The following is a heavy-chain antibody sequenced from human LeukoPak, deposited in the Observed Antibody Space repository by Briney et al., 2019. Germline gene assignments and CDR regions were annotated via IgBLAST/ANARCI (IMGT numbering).Heavy chain of an antibody. V-gene: IGHV1-2*02. Sequence: ASVKVSCKASGYTFTGYYMHWVRQAPGQGLEWMGWINPNSGGTNYAQKFQGRVTMTRDTSISTAYMELSRLRSDDTAVYYCARGLRYFDWFEYMDVWGKGTTVTVSS. CDR3: ARGLRYFDWFEYMDV. J-gene: IGHJ6*03. CDR1: GYTFTGYY. CDR2: INPNSGGT. D-gene: IGHD3-9*01.